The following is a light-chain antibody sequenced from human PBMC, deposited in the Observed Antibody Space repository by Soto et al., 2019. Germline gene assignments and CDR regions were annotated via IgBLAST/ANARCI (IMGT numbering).Light chain of an antibody. J-gene: IGLJ1*01. CDR3: SSHTSGSTRV. CDR2: EVT. CDR1: SGDVGGYDY. Sequence: QSVLTQPASVSGSPGQSIAIPCTGTSGDVGGYDYVSWYQQHPDKPPKLMIYEVTKRPSWVSNRFSGSKSGNTASLTISGLQPEDEADYYCSSHTSGSTRVFGSGTKVTVL. V-gene: IGLV2-14*01.